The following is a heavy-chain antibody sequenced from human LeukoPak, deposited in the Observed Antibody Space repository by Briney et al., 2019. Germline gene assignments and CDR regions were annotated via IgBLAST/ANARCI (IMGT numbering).Heavy chain of an antibody. CDR3: ARCLGDERDNWFDP. J-gene: IGHJ5*02. CDR2: INEGGNEK. V-gene: IGHV3-7*03. CDR1: GFTFRNYW. Sequence: GGSLRLSCAASGFTFRNYWMSWVRQVPGKGLEWVVNINEGGNEKNYVDSVKGRFTASRDNAQNSLYLQMNSLRVEDTAVYYCARCLGDERDNWFDPWGQGTLVTVSS. D-gene: IGHD3-16*01.